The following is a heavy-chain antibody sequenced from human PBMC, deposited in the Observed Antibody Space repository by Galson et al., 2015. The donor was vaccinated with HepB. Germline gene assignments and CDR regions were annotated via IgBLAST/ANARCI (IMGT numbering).Heavy chain of an antibody. Sequence: SVKVSCKASGYTFTSYAMHWVRQAPGQRLEWMGWINAGNGNTKYSQKFQGRVTITRDTSASTAYRELSSLRSEDTAVYYCARDTAVAGRNEYFQHWGQGTLVTVSS. CDR2: INAGNGNT. J-gene: IGHJ1*01. CDR3: ARDTAVAGRNEYFQH. D-gene: IGHD6-19*01. CDR1: GYTFTSYA. V-gene: IGHV1-3*01.